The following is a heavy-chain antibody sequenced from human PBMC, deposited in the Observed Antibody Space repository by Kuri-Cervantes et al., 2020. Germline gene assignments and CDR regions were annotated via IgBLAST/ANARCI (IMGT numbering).Heavy chain of an antibody. CDR2: IYHSGAT. Sequence: SQTLSLTCAVSGYSISSGYQWGWIRQPPGKGLEWIGSIYHSGATYYNPSLKSRVTISVDTSKNQFSLKLSSVPAADTAVYYCARAGRSYYGSGISTAGWFDPWGQGTLVTVSS. V-gene: IGHV4-38-2*01. J-gene: IGHJ5*02. CDR1: GYSISSGYQ. CDR3: ARAGRSYYGSGISTAGWFDP. D-gene: IGHD3-10*01.